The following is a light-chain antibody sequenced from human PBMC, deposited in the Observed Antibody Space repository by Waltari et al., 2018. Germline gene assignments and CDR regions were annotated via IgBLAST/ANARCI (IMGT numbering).Light chain of an antibody. CDR2: KAS. V-gene: IGKV1-5*03. CDR3: QHYDSYSAT. CDR1: QSIPRW. J-gene: IGKJ4*02. Sequence: DIQMTQSPSTRSASVGDMVTITCRASQSIPRWLAWYQQKPGKAPKLLIYKASILESGVPSRFSGGGSGTEFTLTISSLQPDDFATYYCQHYDSYSATFGGGTKVEIK.